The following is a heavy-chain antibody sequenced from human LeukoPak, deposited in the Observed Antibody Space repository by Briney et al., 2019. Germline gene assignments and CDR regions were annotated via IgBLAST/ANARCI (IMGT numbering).Heavy chain of an antibody. D-gene: IGHD4-17*01. CDR2: IRYDGSNK. V-gene: IGHV3-30*02. Sequence: PGGSLRLSCAASGFTFSSYGMHWVRQASGKGLEWVAFIRYDGSNKYYADSVKGRFTISRDNSKNTLYLQMNSLRAEDTAVYYCAKGVYYGDYPSFDYWGQGTLVTVSS. CDR1: GFTFSSYG. CDR3: AKGVYYGDYPSFDY. J-gene: IGHJ4*02.